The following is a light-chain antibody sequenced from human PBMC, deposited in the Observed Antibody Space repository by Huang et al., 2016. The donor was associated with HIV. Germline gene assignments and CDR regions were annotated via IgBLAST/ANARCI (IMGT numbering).Light chain of an antibody. CDR1: QSLLHSNGHNY. J-gene: IGKJ1*01. V-gene: IGKV2-28*01. CDR3: MQGLQTWT. Sequence: DIVMVQSPASLSVSPGEAASITCRSSQSLLHSNGHNYFDWYWKKPGQSPQLLIYLGSTRASGLPDRVSGSGSGTDFTLRINRVEAGDVGVYYCMQGLQTWTFGQGTKVEI. CDR2: LGS.